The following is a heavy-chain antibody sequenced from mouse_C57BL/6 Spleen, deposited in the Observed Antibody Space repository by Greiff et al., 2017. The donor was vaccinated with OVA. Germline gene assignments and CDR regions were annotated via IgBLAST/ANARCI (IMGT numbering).Heavy chain of an antibody. J-gene: IGHJ3*01. D-gene: IGHD6-1*01. V-gene: IGHV3-1*01. CDR1: GYSITSGYD. Sequence: ESGPGMVKPSQSLSLTCTVTGYSITSGYDWHWIRHFPGNKLEWMGYISYSGSTNYNPSLKSRISITHDTSKNHFFLKLNSVTTEDTATYYCARGHYHGGFAYWGQGTLVTVSA. CDR2: ISYSGST. CDR3: ARGHYHGGFAY.